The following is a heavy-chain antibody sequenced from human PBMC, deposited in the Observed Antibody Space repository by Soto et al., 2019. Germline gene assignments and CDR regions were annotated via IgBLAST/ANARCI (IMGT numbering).Heavy chain of an antibody. CDR1: GGSFSDYI. D-gene: IGHD1-26*01. J-gene: IGHJ4*02. CDR2: INHSGSA. Sequence: EALSLTCDVYGGSFSDYIWTWIRQTPGKGLQWIGQINHSGSANYNPSLKSRVTISVHTSSSQFSLELSSVTAADTAVYYCARGLISGSHYSGGWYYFDSWGQGTQVTVS. V-gene: IGHV4-34*01. CDR3: ARGLISGSHYSGGWYYFDS.